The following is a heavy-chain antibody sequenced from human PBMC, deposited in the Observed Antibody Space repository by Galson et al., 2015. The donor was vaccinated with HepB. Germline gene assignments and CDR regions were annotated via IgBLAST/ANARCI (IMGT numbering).Heavy chain of an antibody. J-gene: IGHJ4*02. Sequence: SLRLSCAASGFTVSSNYMGWVRQAPGKGLEWVSLIYTDVSTYYADSVQGRFTVSRDNSKSTLYLEMSSLRAEDTAVYYCARGTPGDFGVVGSYYFDCWGQGTLVTVSS. CDR1: GFTVSSNY. CDR3: ARGTPGDFGVVGSYYFDC. D-gene: IGHD3-3*01. CDR2: IYTDVST. V-gene: IGHV3-53*01.